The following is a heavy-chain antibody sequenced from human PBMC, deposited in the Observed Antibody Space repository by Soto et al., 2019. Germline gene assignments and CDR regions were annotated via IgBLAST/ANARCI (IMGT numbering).Heavy chain of an antibody. V-gene: IGHV6-1*01. CDR3: AREQYYSNYVFDAFDI. D-gene: IGHD4-4*01. CDR1: GDSVSSNSAA. J-gene: IGHJ3*02. Sequence: PSQTLSLTCAISGDSVSSNSAAWNWIRQSPSRGLEWPGRTYYRSKWYNDYAVSVKSRITINPDTSKNQFSLQLNSVTPEDTAVYYCAREQYYSNYVFDAFDIWGQGTMVTVSS. CDR2: TYYRSKWYN.